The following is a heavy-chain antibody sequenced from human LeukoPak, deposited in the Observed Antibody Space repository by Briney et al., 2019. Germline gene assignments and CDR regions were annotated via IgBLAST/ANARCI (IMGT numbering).Heavy chain of an antibody. CDR1: GFTLSSYW. D-gene: IGHD2-2*01. Sequence: PGGSLRLSCAVSGFTLSSYWMHWVRQAPGKGLLWVSRINGDGNTRTYADFVKGRFTISRDNARNTLYLQMNSLRAEDTAVYYCARGPQRGAAANYYGMDVWGQGTTVTVSS. J-gene: IGHJ6*02. CDR3: ARGPQRGAAANYYGMDV. CDR2: INGDGNTR. V-gene: IGHV3-74*01.